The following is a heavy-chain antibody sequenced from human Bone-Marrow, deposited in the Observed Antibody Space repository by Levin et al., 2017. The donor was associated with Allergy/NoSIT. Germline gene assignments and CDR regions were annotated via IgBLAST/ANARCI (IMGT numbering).Heavy chain of an antibody. D-gene: IGHD6-19*01. CDR1: RFTFDDYD. V-gene: IGHV3-20*01. CDR3: ARQSSGWGSYYYVDL. Sequence: GESLKISCAASRFTFDDYDMSWVRQVPGKGLEWVSGINWNGDSTGYADSVKGRFTISRDNAKNSLYLQMNSLRAEDTALYHCARQSSGWGSYYYVDLWGRGTLVTVSS. J-gene: IGHJ2*01. CDR2: INWNGDST.